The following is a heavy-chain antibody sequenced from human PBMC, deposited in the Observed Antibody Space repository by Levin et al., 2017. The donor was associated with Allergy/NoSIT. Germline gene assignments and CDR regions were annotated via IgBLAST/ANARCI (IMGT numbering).Heavy chain of an antibody. V-gene: IGHV4-59*01. CDR2: IYNSGSV. D-gene: IGHD3-3*01. Sequence: SETLSLTCTISGGFLSTYYWSWIRQPPGKGLEWIGFIYNSGSVNYNPSLKSRATMSVDTSKNQFSLNLSSVTAADTAVYYCARSPRDFWSGFWYFDHWGRGTLVSVSS. J-gene: IGHJ2*01. CDR3: ARSPRDFWSGFWYFDH. CDR1: GGFLSTYY.